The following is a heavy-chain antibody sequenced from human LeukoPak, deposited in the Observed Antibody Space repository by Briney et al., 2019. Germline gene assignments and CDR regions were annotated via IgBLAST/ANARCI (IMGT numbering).Heavy chain of an antibody. CDR1: GYTFTSYD. V-gene: IGHV1-8*01. D-gene: IGHD2-15*01. Sequence: EASVKVSCKASGYTFTSYDINWVRQATGQGLEWMGWMNPNSGNTGYAQKFQGRVTMTRNTSISTAYMELSSLRSEDTAVYYCVRKKGYCSGGSCHRGFDPWGQGTLVTVSS. J-gene: IGHJ5*02. CDR3: VRKKGYCSGGSCHRGFDP. CDR2: MNPNSGNT.